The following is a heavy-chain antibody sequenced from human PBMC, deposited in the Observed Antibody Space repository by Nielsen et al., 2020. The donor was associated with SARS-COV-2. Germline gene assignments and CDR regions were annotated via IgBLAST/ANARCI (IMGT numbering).Heavy chain of an antibody. CDR1: GFTFSSYG. D-gene: IGHD3-22*01. V-gene: IGHV3-30*03. Sequence: GESLKISCAASGFTFSSYGMHWVRQAPGKGLEWVAVISYDGSNKYYADSVKGQFTISRDNSKNTLYLQMNSLRAEDTAVYYCARDGGSSGYSLYYFDYWGQGTLVTVSS. J-gene: IGHJ4*02. CDR2: ISYDGSNK. CDR3: ARDGGSSGYSLYYFDY.